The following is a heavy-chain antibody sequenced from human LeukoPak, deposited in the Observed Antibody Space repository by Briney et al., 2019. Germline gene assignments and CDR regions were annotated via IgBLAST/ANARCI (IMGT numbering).Heavy chain of an antibody. CDR3: AKGYYDRSAYHSIFEF. D-gene: IGHD3-22*01. CDR2: ISASDGGT. V-gene: IGHV3-23*01. CDR1: GLTFSSYA. Sequence: GGSLRLSCVASGLTFSSYALTWVRQAPGKGLEWVSTISASDGGTYYAESVKGRFTISRDNSKTTLYLQMNSLRADDTAIYYCAKGYYDRSAYHSIFEFWGQGTLVSVSS. J-gene: IGHJ4*02.